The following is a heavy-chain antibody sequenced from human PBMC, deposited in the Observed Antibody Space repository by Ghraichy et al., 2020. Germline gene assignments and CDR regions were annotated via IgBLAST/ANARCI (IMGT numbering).Heavy chain of an antibody. V-gene: IGHV3-21*01. D-gene: IGHD2-2*01. J-gene: IGHJ3*01. CDR2: ISTGSSYI. Sequence: GGSLRLSCVASGFTFSTYNMKWVRQAPGKGLEWVSSISTGSSYIYYADSVKGRFTISRDNAKNSLFLQMNSLRAEDTAVYYCAREYQLLGVSYAFDVWGQGTMVTVSS. CDR3: AREYQLLGVSYAFDV. CDR1: GFTFSTYN.